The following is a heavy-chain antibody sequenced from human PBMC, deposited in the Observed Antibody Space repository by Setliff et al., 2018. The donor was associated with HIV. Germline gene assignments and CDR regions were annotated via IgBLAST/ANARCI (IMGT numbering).Heavy chain of an antibody. V-gene: IGHV4-59*12. J-gene: IGHJ4*02. CDR2: VQNRGTT. Sequence: SETLSLTCTVSRGSINNDYWSWIRQSPGKGLEWIGYVQNRGTTNYTSSLKSRVTISVDTSKNQFSLNLTSVTAADTGVYYCARAPSTVTSRFDYWGQGTLVTVSS. CDR1: RGSINNDY. CDR3: ARAPSTVTSRFDY. D-gene: IGHD4-17*01.